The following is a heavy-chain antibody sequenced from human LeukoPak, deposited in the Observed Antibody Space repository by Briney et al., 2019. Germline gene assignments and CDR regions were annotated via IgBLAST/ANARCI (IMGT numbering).Heavy chain of an antibody. Sequence: GGSLRLSCAASGFTFSDYYMSWIRQAPGKGLEWVSYISSSGSDVDYADSAEGRFTISRDNAKKSLYLQMNSLRAEDTAVYYCARGRWLAPGLWGQGTLVTVSS. D-gene: IGHD6-19*01. CDR2: ISSSGSDV. J-gene: IGHJ4*02. CDR3: ARGRWLAPGL. CDR1: GFTFSDYY. V-gene: IGHV3-11*04.